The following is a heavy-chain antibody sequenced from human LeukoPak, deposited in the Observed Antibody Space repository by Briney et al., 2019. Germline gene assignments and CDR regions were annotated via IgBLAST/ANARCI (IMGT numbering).Heavy chain of an antibody. CDR2: IYYSGST. CDR3: ARAPIVVVTAGAFDI. D-gene: IGHD2-21*02. Sequence: TSETLSLTCTVSGGSISSYYWSWIRQPPGKGLEWIGYIYYSGSTNYNPSLKSRVTISVDTSKNQFSLKLSSVTAADTAVYYCARAPIVVVTAGAFDIWGQGTMVTVSS. CDR1: GGSISSYY. J-gene: IGHJ3*02. V-gene: IGHV4-59*12.